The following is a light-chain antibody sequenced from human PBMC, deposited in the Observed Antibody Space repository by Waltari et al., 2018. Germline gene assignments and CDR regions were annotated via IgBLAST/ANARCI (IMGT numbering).Light chain of an antibody. V-gene: IGLV3-21*02. CDR1: NVGGKH. CDR3: QVWDSSSDRVV. CDR2: DDA. J-gene: IGLJ2*01. Sequence: SYVLTQPPSVSVAPGQTARITCWGNNVGGKHVHRYQQTPGQAPLLVVYDDADRPSGIPDRFSGSNSGDTATLSITRVEVGDEADYYCQVWDSSSDRVVFGGGTKLTVL.